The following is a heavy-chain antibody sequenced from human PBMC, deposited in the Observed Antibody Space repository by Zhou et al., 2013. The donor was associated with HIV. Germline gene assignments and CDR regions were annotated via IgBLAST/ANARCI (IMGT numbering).Heavy chain of an antibody. CDR1: GYTFINSG. V-gene: IGHV1-18*01. Sequence: QVQLVQSEPEMKKPGASVKVSCKTSGYTFINSGINWVRQAPRQGLEWMGWISIYNGNTNYAQNYQGKITMTTDTSTSTAYMEVRSLTSDDTAVYYCASGSSSWSFDYWGQGTLVTVSS. CDR2: ISIYNGNT. D-gene: IGHD6-13*01. CDR3: ASGSSSWSFDY. J-gene: IGHJ4*02.